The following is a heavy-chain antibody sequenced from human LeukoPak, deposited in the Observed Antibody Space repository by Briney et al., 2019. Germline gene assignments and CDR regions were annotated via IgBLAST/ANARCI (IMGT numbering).Heavy chain of an antibody. J-gene: IGHJ2*01. CDR1: GYTFTNYA. CDR3: ARRGVFGYSHDL. CDR2: INTNTGNP. Sequence: GASVKVSCKASGYTFTNYAMNWVRQAPGQGLEWMGWINTNTGNPTYAPGLTGRLVLSLDTSVSTAYLEISSLKAEDTAVYYCARRGVFGYSHDLWGRGTLVTVSS. D-gene: IGHD5-18*01. V-gene: IGHV7-4-1*02.